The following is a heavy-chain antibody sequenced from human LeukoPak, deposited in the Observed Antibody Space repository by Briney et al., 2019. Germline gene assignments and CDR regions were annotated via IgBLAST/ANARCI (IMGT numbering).Heavy chain of an antibody. CDR2: INGDGSDI. Sequence: GGSLRLSCATSGFTFRNYWMHWVRQAPGKGLVWVSRINGDGSDISYADFVKGRFTISRDNAKNTVSLQMDSLTDDDTALYFCGGGFGHNWSPFENWGQGTLVTVSS. CDR1: GFTFRNYW. D-gene: IGHD1-1*01. V-gene: IGHV3-74*01. J-gene: IGHJ4*02. CDR3: GGGFGHNWSPFEN.